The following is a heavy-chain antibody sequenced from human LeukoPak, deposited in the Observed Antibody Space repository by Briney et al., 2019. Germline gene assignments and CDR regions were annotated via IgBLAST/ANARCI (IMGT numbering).Heavy chain of an antibody. Sequence: SETLSLTCTVSGGSISSYYWSWIRQPPGKGLEWIGYIYYSGSTNYNPSLKSRVTISVDTSKNQFSLKLSSVTAADTAVYYCARSSFITMIVVGIKDAFDIWGQGTMVTVSS. J-gene: IGHJ3*02. D-gene: IGHD3-22*01. CDR2: IYYSGST. CDR1: GGSISSYY. CDR3: ARSSFITMIVVGIKDAFDI. V-gene: IGHV4-59*01.